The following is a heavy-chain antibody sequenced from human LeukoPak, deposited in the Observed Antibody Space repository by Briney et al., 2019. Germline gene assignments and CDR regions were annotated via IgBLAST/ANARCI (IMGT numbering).Heavy chain of an antibody. D-gene: IGHD6-13*01. Sequence: GESLQISCKGSGYGFTSYWIGRVRQLPGKGLEWMGIIYPGDSDTRYSPSFQGQVTISADKSISTASLQWSSLKASDTAMYYCARGQLVYLDYWGQGTLVTVSS. CDR2: IYPGDSDT. CDR1: GYGFTSYW. CDR3: ARGQLVYLDY. J-gene: IGHJ4*02. V-gene: IGHV5-51*01.